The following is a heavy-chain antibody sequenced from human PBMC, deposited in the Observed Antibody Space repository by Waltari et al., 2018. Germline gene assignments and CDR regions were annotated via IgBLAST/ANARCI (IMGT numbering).Heavy chain of an antibody. J-gene: IGHJ3*01. Sequence: EVQLLQSGAEVKKPGTPVKISCKVSGDTFTDNYIHWIQQAPGKGLQWMGLRGPGDGQAVYAEKFQGRVTMTADTSIHTAYMELTSLTSEDTAFYYCAAALGGGISASRPFHFWGQGTMITVSS. V-gene: IGHV1-69-2*01. CDR1: GDTFTDNY. CDR3: AAALGGGISASRPFHF. D-gene: IGHD3-10*01. CDR2: RGPGDGQA.